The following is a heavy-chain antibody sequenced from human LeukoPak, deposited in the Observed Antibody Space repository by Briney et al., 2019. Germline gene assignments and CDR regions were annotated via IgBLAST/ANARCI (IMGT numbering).Heavy chain of an antibody. CDR2: ISNDGSTT. D-gene: IGHD3-10*01. Sequence: GGSLRLSCAASGFTFGSFWMHWVRQVPGKGLVWVSRISNDGSTTSYADSVKGRFTISRDNAKNSLYLQMNSLRAEDTALYYCAKGRPGLWSGELLGYFDYWGQGTLVTVSS. J-gene: IGHJ4*02. CDR3: AKGRPGLWSGELLGYFDY. CDR1: GFTFGSFW. V-gene: IGHV3-74*01.